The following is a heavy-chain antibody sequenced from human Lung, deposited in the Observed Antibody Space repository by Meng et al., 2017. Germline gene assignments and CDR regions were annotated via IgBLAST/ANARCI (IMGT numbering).Heavy chain of an antibody. Sequence: QVQLQESGPGLGEPSQTLLLTCTVSGGPMSSGNYYWSWIRQPPGKGLEWIGYIHHSGSAYYNPSLKSRVSISVDTSKNQFSLNLNSMTAADTAVYYCASFDHIPKRNYFDYWGQGTLVTVSS. CDR3: ASFDHIPKRNYFDY. CDR1: GGPMSSGNYY. V-gene: IGHV4-30-4*01. CDR2: IHHSGSA. J-gene: IGHJ4*02. D-gene: IGHD1-1*01.